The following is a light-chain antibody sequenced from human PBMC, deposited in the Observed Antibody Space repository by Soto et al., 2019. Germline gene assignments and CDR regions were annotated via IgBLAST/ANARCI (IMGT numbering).Light chain of an antibody. CDR1: QGISSY. Sequence: AIRMTQSPSSFSASTGDRVTITCRASQGISSYLAWYQQKPGKAPKLLIYAASTLQSGVPSRFSGSGSGTDFPLTISCLQSEDFATYYGQQYYSYPRTFGQGTKVEIK. J-gene: IGKJ1*01. CDR2: AAS. V-gene: IGKV1-8*01. CDR3: QQYYSYPRT.